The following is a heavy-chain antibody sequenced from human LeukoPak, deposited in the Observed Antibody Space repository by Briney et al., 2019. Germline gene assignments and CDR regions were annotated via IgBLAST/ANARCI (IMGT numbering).Heavy chain of an antibody. Sequence: PGGSLRLSCAASGFTFSSYWMHWVRQAPGKGLVWVSRTNPDESSTSDADSVKGRFTISRDNAKNTLYLQMHSLRAEDTAVYYCAAGSYFDWLLWVDYWGQGTLVTVSS. CDR2: TNPDESST. CDR1: GFTFSSYW. CDR3: AAGSYFDWLLWVDY. D-gene: IGHD3-9*01. J-gene: IGHJ4*02. V-gene: IGHV3-74*01.